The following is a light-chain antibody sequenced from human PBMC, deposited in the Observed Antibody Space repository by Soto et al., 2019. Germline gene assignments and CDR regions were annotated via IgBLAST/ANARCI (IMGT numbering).Light chain of an antibody. J-gene: IGLJ3*02. CDR3: MCYSGGNNWV. Sequence: QSVLTQPPSASGSPGQSVTISCTGNSSDVGTHGYVSWYQQHAGKAPKLVIYDVTKRPSGVPDRFSGSKSGNTAALTVSGLQAEDEADYYCMCYSGGNNWVFGGGTKVNVL. CDR1: SSDVGTHGY. CDR2: DVT. V-gene: IGLV2-8*01.